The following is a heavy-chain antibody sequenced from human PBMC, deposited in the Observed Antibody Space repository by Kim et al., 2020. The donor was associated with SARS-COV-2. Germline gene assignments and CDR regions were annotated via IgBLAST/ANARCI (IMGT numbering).Heavy chain of an antibody. Sequence: VKGRFTISRDNDKNSLYLQMNSLRAEDTAVYYCARDRLWFGELLGAFDYWGQGTLVTVSS. V-gene: IGHV3-11*04. J-gene: IGHJ4*02. D-gene: IGHD3-10*01. CDR3: ARDRLWFGELLGAFDY.